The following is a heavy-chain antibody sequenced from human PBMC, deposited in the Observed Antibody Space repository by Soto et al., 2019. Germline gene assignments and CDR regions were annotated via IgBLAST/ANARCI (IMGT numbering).Heavy chain of an antibody. CDR3: TTEDIVVVVAAHPPYNWFDP. V-gene: IGHV3-15*01. J-gene: IGHJ5*02. CDR1: GFTFSNAW. CDR2: IKSKTDGGTT. D-gene: IGHD2-15*01. Sequence: GGSLRLSCAASGFTFSNAWMSWVRQAPGKGLEWVGRIKSKTDGGTTDYAAPVKGRFTISRDDSKNTLYLQMNSLKTEDTAVYYCTTEDIVVVVAAHPPYNWFDPWGQGTLVTVSS.